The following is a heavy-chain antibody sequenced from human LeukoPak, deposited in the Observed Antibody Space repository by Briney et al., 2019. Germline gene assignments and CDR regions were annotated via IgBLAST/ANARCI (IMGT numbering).Heavy chain of an antibody. J-gene: IGHJ4*02. CDR2: MYMSGST. D-gene: IGHD1-1*01. CDR1: GGSISNYY. Sequence: SETLSLTCTVSGGSISNYYWSWIRQPAGKGLEWIGRMYMSGSTNYNPSLRSRVTMSVDTSKNQFSLKLSSVTAAETAVYYCARASVGTQYNFDYWGQGTLVTVSS. V-gene: IGHV4-4*07. CDR3: ARASVGTQYNFDY.